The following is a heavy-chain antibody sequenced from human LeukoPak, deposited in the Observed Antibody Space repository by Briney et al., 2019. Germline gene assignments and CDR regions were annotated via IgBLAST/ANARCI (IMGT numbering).Heavy chain of an antibody. CDR3: ARERRVVRGVIIVDDY. CDR2: ISSSSSYI. J-gene: IGHJ4*02. V-gene: IGHV3-21*01. Sequence: GGSLRLSCAASGFTLSSYAMSWVRQAPGKGLEWVSSISSSSSYIYYADSVKGRFTISRDNAKNSLYLQMNSLRAEDTAVYYCARERRVVRGVIIVDDYWGQGTLVTVSS. CDR1: GFTLSSYA. D-gene: IGHD3-10*01.